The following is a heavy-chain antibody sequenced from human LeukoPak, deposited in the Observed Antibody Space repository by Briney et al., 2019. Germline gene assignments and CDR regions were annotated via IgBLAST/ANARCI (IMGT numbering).Heavy chain of an antibody. J-gene: IGHJ6*03. CDR3: ARSGLIAARPEAYYYYYYMDV. CDR2: IIPIFGTA. V-gene: IGHV1-69*05. CDR1: GGTFSSCA. Sequence: ASVKVSCKASGGTFSSCAISWVRQAPGQGLEWMGGIIPIFGTANYAQKFQGRVTITTDESTSTAYMELSSLRSEDTAVYYCARSGLIAARPEAYYYYYYMDVWGQGTLVTVSS. D-gene: IGHD6-6*01.